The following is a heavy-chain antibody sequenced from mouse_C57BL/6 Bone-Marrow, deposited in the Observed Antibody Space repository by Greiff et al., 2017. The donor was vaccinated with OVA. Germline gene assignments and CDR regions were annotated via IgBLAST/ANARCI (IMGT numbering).Heavy chain of an antibody. D-gene: IGHD1-1*01. CDR1: GYTFTSYG. CDR3: ARAGSSSSWFAY. Sequence: QVQLQQSGAELARPGASVKLSCKASGYTFTSYGISWVKQRTGQGLEWIGEIYPRSGNTYYNEKFKGKATLTADKSSSTAYMELRSLTSEDSAVYFCARAGSSSSWFAYWGQGTLVTVSA. V-gene: IGHV1-81*01. CDR2: IYPRSGNT. J-gene: IGHJ3*01.